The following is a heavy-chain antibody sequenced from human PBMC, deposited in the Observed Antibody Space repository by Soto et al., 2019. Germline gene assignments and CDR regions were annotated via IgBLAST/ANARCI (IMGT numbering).Heavy chain of an antibody. J-gene: IGHJ4*02. Sequence: GGSLRLSCAASGFTFSSYAMHWVRQAPGKGLEWVAVISYDGSNKYYADSVKGRFTISRDNSKNTLYLQMNSLRAEDTAAYYCAREREDYDSSGYYYVIDYWGQGTLVTVSS. CDR3: AREREDYDSSGYYYVIDY. V-gene: IGHV3-30-3*01. CDR2: ISYDGSNK. D-gene: IGHD3-22*01. CDR1: GFTFSSYA.